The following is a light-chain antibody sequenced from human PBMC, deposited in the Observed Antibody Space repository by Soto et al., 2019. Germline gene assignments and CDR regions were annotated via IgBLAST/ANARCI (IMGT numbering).Light chain of an antibody. Sequence: DMQMTQSPSTLSASVGDRVTITCRASQSISSWLAWYQQKPGKAPKLLIYKASTLKSGVPSRFSGSGSRTEFTLTISSLQPDDFATYYCQQYNNYWTFGQGTKVDIK. CDR1: QSISSW. J-gene: IGKJ1*01. CDR2: KAS. CDR3: QQYNNYWT. V-gene: IGKV1-5*03.